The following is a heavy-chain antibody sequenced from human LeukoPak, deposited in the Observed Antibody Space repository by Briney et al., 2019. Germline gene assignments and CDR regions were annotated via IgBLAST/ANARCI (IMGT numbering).Heavy chain of an antibody. V-gene: IGHV3-64*01. CDR2: ISSNGGST. D-gene: IGHD6-6*01. J-gene: IGHJ4*02. Sequence: GGSLRLSCAASGLTFSSYAMHWVRQAPGKGLEYVSAISSNGGSTYYANSVKGRFTISRDNSKNTLYLQMGSLRAEDTAVYYCARLGRGLVPTDYFDYWGQGTLVTVSS. CDR3: ARLGRGLVPTDYFDY. CDR1: GLTFSSYA.